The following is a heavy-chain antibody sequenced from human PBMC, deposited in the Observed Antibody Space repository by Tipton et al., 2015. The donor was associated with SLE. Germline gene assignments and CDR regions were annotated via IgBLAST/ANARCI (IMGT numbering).Heavy chain of an antibody. J-gene: IGHJ6*03. CDR2: IYYSGST. CDR1: NGSISSSPYY. V-gene: IGHV4-39*07. CDR3: ARGPYYHMDV. Sequence: GLVKPSETLSLTCTVSNGSISSSPYYWGWIRQSPGKGLEWVGSIYYSGSTYYNPSLKSRVTISVDTSRNQCSLNLTPVTAADTAVYYCARGPYYHMDVWGKGTTVTVSS.